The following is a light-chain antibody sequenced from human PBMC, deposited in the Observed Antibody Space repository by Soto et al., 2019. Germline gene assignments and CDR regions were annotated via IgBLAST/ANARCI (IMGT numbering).Light chain of an antibody. CDR1: QSVSSN. CDR3: QQYNNWWT. Sequence: EIVMTQSPVTLSVSPGERATLSCRAGQSVSSNLAWYQQKPGQAPRLLIYGASTRATGIPARFTGSGSGTEFTLTISSLQFDDSAVYYCQQYNNWWTFGQGTKVDIK. J-gene: IGKJ1*01. CDR2: GAS. V-gene: IGKV3-15*01.